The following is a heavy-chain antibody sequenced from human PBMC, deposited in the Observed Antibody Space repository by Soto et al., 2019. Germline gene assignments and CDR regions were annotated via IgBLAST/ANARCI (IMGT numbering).Heavy chain of an antibody. CDR2: TYYRSRWYN. D-gene: IGHD1-7*01. V-gene: IGHV6-1*01. CDR3: AGTTAHQWYYMDV. J-gene: IGHJ6*03. CDR1: GDSVSSNSAA. Sequence: QVQLQASGPGLVKPSQTLSLTCAISGDSVSSNSAAWNWIRLSPSRGLEWLARTYYRSRWYNDYAVSVRSRITVKPDTSKNQFSLQLTSVTPEDTAVYYWAGTTAHQWYYMDVWCKGTTVTVSS.